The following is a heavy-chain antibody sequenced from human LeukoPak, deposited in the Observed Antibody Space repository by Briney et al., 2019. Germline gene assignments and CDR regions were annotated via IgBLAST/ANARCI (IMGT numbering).Heavy chain of an antibody. J-gene: IGHJ5*02. Sequence: GGSLRLSCAASGFTFSSYAMSWVRQAPGKGLEWASASGSGGGTYYADSVKGRFTISRDNSKNTLYLQMNSLRAEDTAVYYCAQHNSGIGFDPWGQGTLVTVSS. D-gene: IGHD6-19*01. CDR3: AQHNSGIGFDP. V-gene: IGHV3-23*01. CDR1: GFTFSSYA. CDR2: SGSGGGT.